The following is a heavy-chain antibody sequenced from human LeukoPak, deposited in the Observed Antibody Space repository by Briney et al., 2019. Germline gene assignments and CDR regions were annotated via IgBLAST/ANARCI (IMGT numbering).Heavy chain of an antibody. CDR2: INPNSGGT. CDR1: GYTFTGYY. J-gene: IGHJ6*03. CDR3: ARLWWELPNYYYYYMDV. V-gene: IGHV1-2*02. Sequence: ASVKVSCKASGYTFTGYYMHWVRQAPGQGLEWMGWINPNSGGTNYAQKFQGRVTMTRDTSINTAYMELSRLRSDDTAVCYCARLWWELPNYYYYYMDVWGKGTTVTVSS. D-gene: IGHD1-26*01.